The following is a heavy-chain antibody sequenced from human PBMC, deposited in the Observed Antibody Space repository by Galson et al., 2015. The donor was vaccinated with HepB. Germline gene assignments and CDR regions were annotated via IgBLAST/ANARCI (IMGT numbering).Heavy chain of an antibody. CDR2: INWNGGST. CDR1: GFKIDDYG. V-gene: IGHV3-20*01. J-gene: IGHJ6*02. CDR3: ARFLELGYCSSTSCRFYGMDV. D-gene: IGHD2-2*01. Sequence: SLRLSCAASGFKIDDYGMSWVRQAPGKGLEWVSGINWNGGSTGYADSVKGRFTISRDNAENSLYLQMNSLRAEDTALYHCARFLELGYCSSTSCRFYGMDVWGQGTTVTVSS.